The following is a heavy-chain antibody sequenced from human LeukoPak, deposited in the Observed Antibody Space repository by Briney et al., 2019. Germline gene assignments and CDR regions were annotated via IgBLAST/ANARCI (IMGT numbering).Heavy chain of an antibody. Sequence: ASGTVSVTCSAYTCSNYGITWGRQAPGRGREGMGWISTYNRNTQYAQKFQGTVTMSTYTPTKTVYMELSNLRSNDTAVYYCALPAKGAFFYYYMEVWGKGTTVTVSS. V-gene: IGHV1-18*01. CDR2: ISTYNRNT. D-gene: IGHD2-2*01. CDR1: AYTCSNYG. J-gene: IGHJ6*03. CDR3: ALPAKGAFFYYYMEV.